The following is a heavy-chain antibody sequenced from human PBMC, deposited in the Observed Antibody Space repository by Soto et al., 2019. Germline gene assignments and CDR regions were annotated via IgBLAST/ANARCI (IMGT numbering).Heavy chain of an antibody. D-gene: IGHD3-9*01. V-gene: IGHV4-34*01. CDR3: ARYKHDILTGYYSAFDI. CDR2: INHSGST. J-gene: IGHJ3*02. CDR1: GGSFSGYY. Sequence: SETLSLTCAVYGGSFSGYYWSWIRQPPGKGLEWIGEINHSGSTNYNPSLKSRVTISVDTSKNQFSLKLSSVTAADTAVYYCARYKHDILTGYYSAFDIWGQGTMVTVSS.